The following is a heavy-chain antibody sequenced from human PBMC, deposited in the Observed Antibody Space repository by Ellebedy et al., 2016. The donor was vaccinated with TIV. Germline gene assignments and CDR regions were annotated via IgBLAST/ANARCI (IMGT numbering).Heavy chain of an antibody. Sequence: GGSLRLXCAASGFTFSSYAMHWVRQAPGKGLEWVAVISYDGSNKYYADSVKGRFTISRDNSKNTLYLQMNSLRAEDTAVYYCARGLRGADDAFDIWGQGTMVTVSS. V-gene: IGHV3-30*04. J-gene: IGHJ3*02. CDR1: GFTFSSYA. D-gene: IGHD2-21*01. CDR2: ISYDGSNK. CDR3: ARGLRGADDAFDI.